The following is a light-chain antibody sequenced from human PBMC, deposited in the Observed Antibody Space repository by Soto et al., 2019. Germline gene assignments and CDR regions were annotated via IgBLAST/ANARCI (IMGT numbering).Light chain of an antibody. CDR2: GAS. Sequence: EVVWTQSPGTLALSRGERATLSCRASQSVSSSYLAWYQHRPGQAPRLLIFGASSRATGIPDRFSGDGSGTDFTLTISRLEPEDYAVYYCHQYDGSPITFGQGTRLEI. V-gene: IGKV3-20*01. J-gene: IGKJ5*01. CDR1: QSVSSSY. CDR3: HQYDGSPIT.